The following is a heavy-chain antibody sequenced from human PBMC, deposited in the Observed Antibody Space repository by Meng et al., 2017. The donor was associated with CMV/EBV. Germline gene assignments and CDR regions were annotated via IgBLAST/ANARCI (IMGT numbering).Heavy chain of an antibody. CDR2: INPNSGGT. CDR3: ARDGAPYGIAAAGGLLFDP. V-gene: IGHV1-2*02. D-gene: IGHD6-13*01. J-gene: IGHJ5*02. Sequence: FTGYYMHWVRQAPGQGLEWMGWINPNSGGTNYAQKFQGRVTMTRDTSISTAYMELSRLRSDDTAAYYCARDGAPYGIAAAGGLLFDPWGQGTLVTVSS. CDR1: FTGYY.